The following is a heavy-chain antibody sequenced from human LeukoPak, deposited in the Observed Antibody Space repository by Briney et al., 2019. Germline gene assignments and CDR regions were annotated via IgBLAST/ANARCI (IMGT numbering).Heavy chain of an antibody. CDR1: GFSFSTYY. Sequence: KPGGSLRLSCAASGFSFSTYYVNWVRQAPGKGLEWVSCISSGSTYIYYADSVRGRFAISRDNAKNSLYLQMNSLRAEDTAVYYCARMYGLEHWGQGTLVTVSS. CDR2: ISSGSTYI. V-gene: IGHV3-21*01. D-gene: IGHD2-8*01. CDR3: ARMYGLEH. J-gene: IGHJ4*02.